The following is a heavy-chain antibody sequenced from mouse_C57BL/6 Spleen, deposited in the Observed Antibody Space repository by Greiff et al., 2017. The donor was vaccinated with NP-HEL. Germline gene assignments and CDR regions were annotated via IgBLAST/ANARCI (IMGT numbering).Heavy chain of an antibody. J-gene: IGHJ2*01. D-gene: IGHD1-1*01. CDR2: IDPSDSET. V-gene: IGHV1-52*01. Sequence: QVQLQQPGAELVRLGSSVKLSCKASGYTFTSYWMHWVKQRPIQGLEWIGNIDPSDSETHYNQKFKDKATLTVDKSSSTAYMQLSSLTSEDSAVYYCARGLHPTTGSFDYWGQGTTLTVSS. CDR3: ARGLHPTTGSFDY. CDR1: GYTFTSYW.